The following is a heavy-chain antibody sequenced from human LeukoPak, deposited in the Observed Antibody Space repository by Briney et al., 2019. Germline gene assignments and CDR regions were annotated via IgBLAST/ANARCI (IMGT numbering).Heavy chain of an antibody. D-gene: IGHD2-2*02. CDR1: GYTFTSYG. Sequence: ASVKVSCKASGYTFTSYGISWVRQAPGQGLEWMGWISAYNGNTNYAQKLRGRVTMTTDTSTSTAYMELRSLRSDDTAVYYCARFCGSTSCYKADAFDIWGQGTMVTVSS. CDR3: ARFCGSTSCYKADAFDI. CDR2: ISAYNGNT. J-gene: IGHJ3*02. V-gene: IGHV1-18*01.